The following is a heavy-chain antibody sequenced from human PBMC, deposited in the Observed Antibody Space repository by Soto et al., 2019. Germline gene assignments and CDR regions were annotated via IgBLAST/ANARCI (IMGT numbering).Heavy chain of an antibody. V-gene: IGHV1-3*01. CDR3: ARDLLMGTPFDY. Sequence: ASVKVSCKASGYTFTSYAMHWVRQAPGQRLEWMGWINAGNGNTKYSQKFQGRVTITRDTSASTAYMELSSLRSEDTAVYYCARDLLMGTPFDYWGQGTLVTVSS. CDR2: INAGNGNT. CDR1: GYTFTSYA. D-gene: IGHD2-8*01. J-gene: IGHJ4*02.